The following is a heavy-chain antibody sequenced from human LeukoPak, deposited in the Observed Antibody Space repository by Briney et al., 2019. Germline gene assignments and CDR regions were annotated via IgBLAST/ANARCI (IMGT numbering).Heavy chain of an antibody. Sequence: ASVKVSCKASGYTFTCYYMHWVRQAPGQGLEWMGWINPNSGGTNYAQKFQGRVSMTRDTSISTAYMELSRLRSDDTAVYYCARDVSSSSPYGMDVWGQGTTVTVSS. D-gene: IGHD6-6*01. V-gene: IGHV1-2*02. CDR1: GYTFTCYY. J-gene: IGHJ6*02. CDR2: INPNSGGT. CDR3: ARDVSSSSPYGMDV.